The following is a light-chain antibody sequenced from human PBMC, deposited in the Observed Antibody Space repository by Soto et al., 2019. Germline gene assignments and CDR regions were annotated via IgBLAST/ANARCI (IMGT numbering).Light chain of an antibody. CDR3: QQSYSTPVT. Sequence: DIQMTQSPSSLSASVGDRVTITCRASQSIISYLNWYQQKPVKAPKLLIYATSSLQSGVPSRFSGSGSGTDFTLTISSLQPEDFATYYCQQSYSTPVTFGQGTKVDIK. V-gene: IGKV1-39*01. J-gene: IGKJ1*01. CDR1: QSIISY. CDR2: ATS.